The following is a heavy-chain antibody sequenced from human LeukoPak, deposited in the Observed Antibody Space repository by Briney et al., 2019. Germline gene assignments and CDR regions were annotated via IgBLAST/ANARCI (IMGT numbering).Heavy chain of an antibody. CDR3: ARGRRRSSPLYCYYYYYMDV. V-gene: IGHV1-69*05. CDR2: IIPIFGTA. CDR1: GGTFSSYA. Sequence: SVKVSCEASGGTFSSYAISWVRQAPGQGLEWMGGIIPIFGTANYAQKFQGRVTITTDESTSTAYMELSSLRSEDTAVYYCARGRRRSSPLYCYYYYYMDVWGKGTTVTVSS. D-gene: IGHD1-26*01. J-gene: IGHJ6*03.